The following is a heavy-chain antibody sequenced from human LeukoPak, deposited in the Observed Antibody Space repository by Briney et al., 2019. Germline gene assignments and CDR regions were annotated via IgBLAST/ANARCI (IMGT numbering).Heavy chain of an antibody. Sequence: GGSLRLSCAASGFTFSSYEMNWVRQAPGKGLEWVSYISSSGSTIYYADSVKGRFTISRDNAKNSLYLQMNSPRAEDTAVYDCARGSELGVVIPISGIDALDIWGQGTMVTVSS. D-gene: IGHD3-3*01. CDR1: GFTFSSYE. CDR2: ISSSGSTI. V-gene: IGHV3-48*03. CDR3: ARGSELGVVIPISGIDALDI. J-gene: IGHJ3*02.